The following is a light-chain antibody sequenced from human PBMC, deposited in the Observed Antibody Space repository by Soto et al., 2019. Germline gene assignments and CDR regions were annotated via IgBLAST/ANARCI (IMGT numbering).Light chain of an antibody. CDR3: QQRGT. CDR1: QSVSSSY. V-gene: IGKV3-20*01. J-gene: IGKJ2*02. CDR2: GAS. Sequence: EIVLTQSPGTLSLSPGERATLSCRASQSVSSSYLAWYQQKPGQAPRLLIYGASSRATGIPDRFSGSGSGTDFTLTISRLEPEDCAVYFCQQRGTFGQGTKLEIK.